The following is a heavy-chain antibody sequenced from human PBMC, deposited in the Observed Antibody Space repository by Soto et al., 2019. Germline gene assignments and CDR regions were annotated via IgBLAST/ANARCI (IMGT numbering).Heavy chain of an antibody. J-gene: IGHJ3*02. Sequence: EVQLVESGGGLVKPGGSLRLSCAASGFTFSSYSMNWVRQAPGKGLEWVSSISSSSSYIYYADSVKGRFTISRDNAKNSLYLQMNSLRAEDTAVYYCARDPGGGWHDDAFDIWGQGTMVTVSS. CDR1: GFTFSSYS. D-gene: IGHD6-19*01. V-gene: IGHV3-21*01. CDR2: ISSSSSYI. CDR3: ARDPGGGWHDDAFDI.